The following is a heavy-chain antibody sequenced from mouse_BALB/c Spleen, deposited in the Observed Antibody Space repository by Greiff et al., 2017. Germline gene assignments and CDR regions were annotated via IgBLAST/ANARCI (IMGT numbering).Heavy chain of an antibody. V-gene: IGHV1-14*01. CDR3: ARQIYYGNYGSAMDY. J-gene: IGHJ4*01. Sequence: EVKLQESGPELVKPGASVKMSCKASGYTFTSYVMHWVKQKPGQGLEWIGYINPYNDGTKYNEKFKGKATLTSDKSSSTAYMELSSLTSEDSAVYYCARQIYYGNYGSAMDYWGQGTSVTVSS. D-gene: IGHD2-1*01. CDR2: INPYNDGT. CDR1: GYTFTSYV.